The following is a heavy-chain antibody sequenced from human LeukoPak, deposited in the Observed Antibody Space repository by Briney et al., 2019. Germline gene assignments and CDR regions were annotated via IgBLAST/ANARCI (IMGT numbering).Heavy chain of an antibody. CDR1: GLTFSNYA. CDR3: AKGGLLFDP. CDR2: ISYDGSNK. V-gene: IGHV3-30*18. Sequence: GGSLRLSCAASGLTFSNYAMTWVRQAPGKGLEWVAVISYDGSNKYYADSVKGRFTISRDNSKNTLYLQMNSLRAEDTAVYYCAKGGLLFDPWGQGTLVTVSS. J-gene: IGHJ5*02. D-gene: IGHD4/OR15-4a*01.